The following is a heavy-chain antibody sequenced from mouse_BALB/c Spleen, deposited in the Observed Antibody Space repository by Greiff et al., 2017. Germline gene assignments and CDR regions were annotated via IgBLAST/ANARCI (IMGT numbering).Heavy chain of an antibody. CDR1: GYSITSDYA. D-gene: IGHD1-3*01. CDR2: ISYSGST. V-gene: IGHV3-2*02. J-gene: IGHJ4*01. Sequence: EVKLMESGPGLVKPSQSLSLTCTVTGYSITSDYAWNWIRQFPGNKLEWMGYISYSGSTSYNPSLKSRISITRDTSKNQFFLQLNSVTTEDTATYYCARRSEGKAEFTHYYAMDYWGQGTSVTVSS. CDR3: ARRSEGKAEFTHYYAMDY.